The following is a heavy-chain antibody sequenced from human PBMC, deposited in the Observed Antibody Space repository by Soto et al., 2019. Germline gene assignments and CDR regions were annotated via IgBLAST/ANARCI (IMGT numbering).Heavy chain of an antibody. CDR2: TNQDGSEK. D-gene: IGHD3-10*01. CDR1: ALTFRNNW. J-gene: IGHJ4*02. CDR3: ARGSGSSYFDF. V-gene: IGHV3-7*01. Sequence: GGSLRLSCAASALTFRNNWMSWVRQAPGKGLEWVANTNQDGSEKSYVDSVKGRFTISRDRAKNSVYLHLSSLRAGDTAVYFCARGSGSSYFDFWGQGTLVTVSS.